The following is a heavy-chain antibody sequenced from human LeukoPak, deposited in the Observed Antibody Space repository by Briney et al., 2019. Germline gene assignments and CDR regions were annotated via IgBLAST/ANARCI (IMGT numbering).Heavy chain of an antibody. D-gene: IGHD3-16*02. V-gene: IGHV3-74*01. Sequence: GGSLRLSCAASGFAFSDYFMAWTRQAPGKGLVWVSRINRDGSSTNYADSVKGRFTISRDDAKNTLYLQMNSLRAEDTAVYYCARVSNRWALDAFDFWGQGTMVTVSS. CDR3: ARVSNRWALDAFDF. CDR1: GFAFSDYF. CDR2: INRDGSST. J-gene: IGHJ3*01.